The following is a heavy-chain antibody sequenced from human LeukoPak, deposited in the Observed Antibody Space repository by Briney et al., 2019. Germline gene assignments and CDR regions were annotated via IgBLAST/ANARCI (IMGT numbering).Heavy chain of an antibody. CDR1: GFTFTTNA. V-gene: IGHV3-30*04. J-gene: IGHJ4*02. CDR3: ARESGGNTPYYFDY. Sequence: GGTLSLSCAASGFTFTTNAFHWGCQAQGKGLERVAVISYDDGSNKYYADSVKGRFTISRDNSKNTLYLQMNSLRTEDTAVYYCARESGGNTPYYFDYWGQGTLVTVSS. D-gene: IGHD2-2*02. CDR2: ISYDDGSNK.